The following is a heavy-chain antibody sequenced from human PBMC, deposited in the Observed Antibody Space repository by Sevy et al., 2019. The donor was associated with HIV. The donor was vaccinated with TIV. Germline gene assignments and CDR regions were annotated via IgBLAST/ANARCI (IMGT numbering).Heavy chain of an antibody. J-gene: IGHJ3*02. Sequence: GGSRLSCTASGFTFSNYAMNWVRQAPGKGLEWVSGISGSGSGSGTYYADSVKGRFTVSRDNSKNTLYLQMNSLRAEDTAVYYCAKDIVILVGDAFDIWGQGTMVTVSS. CDR3: AKDIVILVGDAFDI. CDR1: GFTFSNYA. V-gene: IGHV3-23*01. CDR2: ISGSGSGSGT. D-gene: IGHD3-22*01.